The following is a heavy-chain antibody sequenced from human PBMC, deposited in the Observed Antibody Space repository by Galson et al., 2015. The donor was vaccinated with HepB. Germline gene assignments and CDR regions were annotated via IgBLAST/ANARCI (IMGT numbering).Heavy chain of an antibody. CDR2: ISWNSGSI. D-gene: IGHD6-6*01. V-gene: IGHV3-9*01. CDR1: GFTFDDYA. CDR3: AKDIQGGLQQLVQAFDI. J-gene: IGHJ3*02. Sequence: SLRLSCAASGFTFDDYAMHWVRQAPGKGLEWVSGISWNSGSIGYADSVKGRFTISRDNAKNSLYLQMNSLRAEDTALYYCAKDIQGGLQQLVQAFDIWGQGTMVTVSS.